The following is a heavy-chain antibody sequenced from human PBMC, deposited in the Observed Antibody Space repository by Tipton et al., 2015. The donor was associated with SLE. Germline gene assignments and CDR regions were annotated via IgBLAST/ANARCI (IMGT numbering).Heavy chain of an antibody. Sequence: QVQLVQSGAEVKKPGASVKVSCKASGCTFSDYDINWVRQAAGQGLEWMGWVNPNGKTGYAQRFQGRVTMTMDTSISTAYMELNSLRSEDTAVYYCARAKWVPDFWGQGTLVTVSS. CDR3: ARAKWVPDF. J-gene: IGHJ4*02. D-gene: IGHD1-26*01. V-gene: IGHV1-8*01. CDR1: GCTFSDYD. CDR2: VNPNGKT.